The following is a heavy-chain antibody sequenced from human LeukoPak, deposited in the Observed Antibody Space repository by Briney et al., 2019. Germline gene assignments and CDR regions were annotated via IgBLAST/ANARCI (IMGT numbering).Heavy chain of an antibody. V-gene: IGHV3-23*01. D-gene: IGHD6-19*01. J-gene: IGHJ3*02. CDR1: GFSFTSYA. Sequence: GGSLRLSCAASGFSFTSYAMSWVRQAPGKGLDWVSGISGSGTTIYYADSAKGRFTISRDNSKNTLYLQMNSLRAEYTAVYYCAKEINHQWLVPLDAFDIWGQGTMVTVSS. CDR3: AKEINHQWLVPLDAFDI. CDR2: ISGSGTTI.